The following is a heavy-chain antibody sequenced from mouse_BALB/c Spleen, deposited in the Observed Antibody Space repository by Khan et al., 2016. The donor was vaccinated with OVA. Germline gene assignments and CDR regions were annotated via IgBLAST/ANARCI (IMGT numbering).Heavy chain of an antibody. CDR3: AVRRHWNFDV. J-gene: IGHJ1*01. Sequence: QIQLVQSGPELKKPGETVKISCKASGYTFTDYSMNWVKQAPGKGLKWMGWINTETGEPKYADDFKGRFAFSVETSASTAFLQINNLKNEDEATYFCAVRRHWNFDVWGAGTTVTVSS. CDR2: INTETGEP. V-gene: IGHV9-2-1*01. CDR1: GYTFTDYS.